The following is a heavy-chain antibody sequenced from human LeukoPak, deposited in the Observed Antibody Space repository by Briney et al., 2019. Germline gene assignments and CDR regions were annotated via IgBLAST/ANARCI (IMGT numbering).Heavy chain of an antibody. CDR2: IYSGGST. J-gene: IGHJ4*02. CDR3: AIERNSYGNTVVY. Sequence: GGSLRLSCAASGFTVSSNYMSWVRQAPGKGLEWVSVIYSGGSTYYADSVKGRFTISRDNSKNTLYLQMNSLRAEDTAVYYCAIERNSYGNTVVYWGQGTLVTVSS. CDR1: GFTVSSNY. D-gene: IGHD5-18*01. V-gene: IGHV3-53*01.